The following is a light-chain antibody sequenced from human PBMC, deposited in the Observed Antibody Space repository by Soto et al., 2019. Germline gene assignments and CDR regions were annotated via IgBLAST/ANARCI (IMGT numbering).Light chain of an antibody. Sequence: QSVLTQPASVSGSPGQSITISCTGTSSDVGGYNYVSWYQQHPGKAPKLMIYEVSNRPSGVSNRLAGSKSVNTASLTISGLEAEDEADYYCRSYTSSSHVVFGGGTQLTVL. CDR3: RSYTSSSHVV. V-gene: IGLV2-14*01. J-gene: IGLJ2*01. CDR1: SSDVGGYNY. CDR2: EVS.